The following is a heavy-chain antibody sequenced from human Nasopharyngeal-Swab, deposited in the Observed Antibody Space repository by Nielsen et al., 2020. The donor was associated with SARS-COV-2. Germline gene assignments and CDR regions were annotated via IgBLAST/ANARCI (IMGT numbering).Heavy chain of an antibody. D-gene: IGHD3-10*01. Sequence: ASVKVSCKSSGYTFTNYYIHWVRQAPGQGLEWVGIIHPSGGSTTYAQKFQGRVTITKDTSTSTVYMELSSLRSDDTAIYYCARDLGEHHSNLGSFYADAYDFWGQGTMVTVSS. V-gene: IGHV1-46*01. CDR3: ARDLGEHHSNLGSFYADAYDF. J-gene: IGHJ3*01. CDR2: IHPSGGST. CDR1: GYTFTNYY.